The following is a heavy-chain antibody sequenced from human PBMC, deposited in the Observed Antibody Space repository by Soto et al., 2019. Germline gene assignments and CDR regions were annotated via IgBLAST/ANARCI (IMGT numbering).Heavy chain of an antibody. Sequence: QVQLVQSGAGVKEPGASVKVSCEASGYTFTSYDINWVRQATGQGLEWMGWMSPSNGNTGYAQKFQGRVTMTRDTSKSTAYMELSSLTSEDTAVYYCARFTGFDAFDIWGQGTMVTVSS. D-gene: IGHD4-4*01. CDR1: GYTFTSYD. CDR2: MSPSNGNT. CDR3: ARFTGFDAFDI. V-gene: IGHV1-8*01. J-gene: IGHJ3*02.